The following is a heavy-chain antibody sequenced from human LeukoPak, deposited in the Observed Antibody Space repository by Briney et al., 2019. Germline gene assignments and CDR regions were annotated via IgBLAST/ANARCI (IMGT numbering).Heavy chain of an antibody. D-gene: IGHD6-25*01. CDR2: SIPMFGSA. V-gene: IGHV1-69*05. CDR3: VRRQALRGRHKAFDP. Sequence: SVKVSCKASGGTFSNYALSWVRQAPGQGFEWLGGSIPMFGSAKYAQKFQGRVTITTDESTTTAYMELISLRSEDTAVYYCVRRQALRGRHKAFDPWGQGTLVTVTP. J-gene: IGHJ5*02. CDR1: GGTFSNYA.